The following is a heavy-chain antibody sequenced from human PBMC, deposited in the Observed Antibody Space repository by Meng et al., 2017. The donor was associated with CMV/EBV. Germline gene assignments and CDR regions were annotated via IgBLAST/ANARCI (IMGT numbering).Heavy chain of an antibody. CDR3: ARVGGGNWFDP. CDR1: GYTFSSYG. V-gene: IGHV1-18*01. D-gene: IGHD3-16*01. CDR2: ISAYNGNT. J-gene: IGHJ5*02. Sequence: QVQLVPAGAEVKKPGAPVTVSGMASGYTFSSYGISWVRQAHGQGLEWMGWISAYNGNTNYAQKLQCMVPMTTDTSTSTAYMELRSLRSDDTAVYYCARVGGGNWFDPWGQGTLVTVSS.